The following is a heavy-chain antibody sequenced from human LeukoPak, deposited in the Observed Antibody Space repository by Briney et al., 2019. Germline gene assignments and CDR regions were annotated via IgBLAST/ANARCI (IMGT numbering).Heavy chain of an antibody. CDR3: ARHRVLYSSPAPFDP. V-gene: IGHV4-59*08. CDR2: IYYIGST. CDR1: GGSINSYY. J-gene: IGHJ5*02. D-gene: IGHD6-13*01. Sequence: SETLSLTCTVSGGSINSYYWSWIRQLPGKGLEWIGYIYYIGSTNYNPSLKSQVTISVDTSKNQFSLKLSSVTAADTAVYYCARHRVLYSSPAPFDPWGQGTLVTVSS.